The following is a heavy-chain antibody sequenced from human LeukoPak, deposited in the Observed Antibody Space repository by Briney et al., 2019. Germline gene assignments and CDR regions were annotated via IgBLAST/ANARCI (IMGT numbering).Heavy chain of an antibody. CDR3: ARPTGLGNYDSSGYYYFDY. CDR1: GYSFTSYW. V-gene: IGHV5-51*01. Sequence: GESLKISCKGSGYSFTSYWIGGVRQMAGKGLEWMGIIYPGDSDTRYSPSFQGQVTIAADKSISTAYLQRSSLKASDTAMYYCARPTGLGNYDSSGYYYFDYWGQGTLVTVSS. J-gene: IGHJ4*02. CDR2: IYPGDSDT. D-gene: IGHD3-22*01.